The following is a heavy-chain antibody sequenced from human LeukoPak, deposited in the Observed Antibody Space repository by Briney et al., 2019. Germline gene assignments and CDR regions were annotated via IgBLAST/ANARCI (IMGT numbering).Heavy chain of an antibody. CDR1: GFTFNGYS. J-gene: IGHJ4*02. Sequence: GGSLRLSCTASGFTFNGYSMNWVRQAPGKGLEWVSSISTSSSYIYYADSVKGRFTISRNNPKNSLYLQMNSLRGEDTAVYYCARNRGDPSYFDYWGQGTLVTVSS. CDR2: ISTSSSYI. V-gene: IGHV3-21*01. CDR3: ARNRGDPSYFDY. D-gene: IGHD4-17*01.